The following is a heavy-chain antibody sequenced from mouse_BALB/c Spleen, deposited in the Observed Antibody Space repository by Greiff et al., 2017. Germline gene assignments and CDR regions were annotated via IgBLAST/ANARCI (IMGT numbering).Heavy chain of an antibody. Sequence: EVQRVESGGGLVQPGGSLRLSCATSGFTFTDYYMSWVRQPPGKALEWLGFIRNKANGYTTEYSASVKGRFTISRDNSQSILYLQMNTLRAEDSATYYCARAKFITTADWYFDVWGAGTTVTVSS. CDR2: IRNKANGYTT. V-gene: IGHV7-3*02. D-gene: IGHD1-2*01. J-gene: IGHJ1*01. CDR3: ARAKFITTADWYFDV. CDR1: GFTFTDYY.